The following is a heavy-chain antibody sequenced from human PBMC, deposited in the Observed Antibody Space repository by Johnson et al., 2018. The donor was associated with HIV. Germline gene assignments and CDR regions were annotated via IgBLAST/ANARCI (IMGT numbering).Heavy chain of an antibody. Sequence: VQLVESGGGVVQPGGSLRLSCAASGFTFSSYWMHWVRQAPGKGLVLVSRINSDGSTTSYADSVKGRFTISRDNAKNTLYLQMNRLRAEDTAVYYCVLSGGAAAYDAFDIWGQGTMVTVSS. CDR2: INSDGSTT. D-gene: IGHD6-13*01. CDR3: VLSGGAAAYDAFDI. V-gene: IGHV3-74*02. J-gene: IGHJ3*02. CDR1: GFTFSSYW.